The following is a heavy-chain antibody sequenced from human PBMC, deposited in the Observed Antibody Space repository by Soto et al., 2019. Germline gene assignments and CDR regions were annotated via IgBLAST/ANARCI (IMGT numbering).Heavy chain of an antibody. D-gene: IGHD3-10*01. Sequence: QVQLEQSGAEVKKPGSSVKVSCKASGGTLSDHGVAWLRQAPGQGLEWMGGTIPVFNTAKYAQKFQGRVTVTAGNFTNLAYMELSSLRSEDTAFYFCARGVYGSGNYYTGPSAFDIWGQGTMVIVSS. V-gene: IGHV1-69*06. CDR1: GGTLSDHG. CDR2: TIPVFNTA. J-gene: IGHJ3*02. CDR3: ARGVYGSGNYYTGPSAFDI.